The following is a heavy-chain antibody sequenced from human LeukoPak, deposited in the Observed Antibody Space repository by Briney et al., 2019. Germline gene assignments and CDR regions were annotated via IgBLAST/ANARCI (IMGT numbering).Heavy chain of an antibody. CDR3: ASEIGSWSLDY. J-gene: IGHJ4*02. CDR1: GFTFSSFN. CDR2: ISSSSNYI. V-gene: IGHV3-21*01. Sequence: PGGSLRLSCAASGFTFSSFNMNWVRQAPGKGLEWVSSISSSSNYIYYADSVKGRFTISRDNAMNSLYLQMNSLRAEDTAVYYCASEIGSWSLDYWGQGTLVTVSS. D-gene: IGHD2-15*01.